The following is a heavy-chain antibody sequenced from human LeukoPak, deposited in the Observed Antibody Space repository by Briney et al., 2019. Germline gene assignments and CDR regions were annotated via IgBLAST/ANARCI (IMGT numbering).Heavy chain of an antibody. J-gene: IGHJ4*02. V-gene: IGHV3-48*03. Sequence: PGGSLRLSCAASGFTLSSYEMNWVRQAPGKGLEWVSYISSSGSTIYYADSVKGRFTISRDNAKNSLYLQMNSLRAEDTAVYYCARGVYYFDYWGQGTLVTVSS. CDR2: ISSSGSTI. CDR3: ARGVYYFDY. CDR1: GFTLSSYE. D-gene: IGHD2-8*01.